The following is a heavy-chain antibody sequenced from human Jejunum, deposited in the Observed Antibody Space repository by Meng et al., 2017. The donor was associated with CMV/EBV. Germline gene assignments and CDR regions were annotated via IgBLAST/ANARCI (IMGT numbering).Heavy chain of an antibody. D-gene: IGHD3-22*01. Sequence: KASGYTFTGYYMHWVRQAPGQGLEWMGWINPNSGGTNYAQKFQGRVTMTRDTSISTAYMELSRLRSDDTAVYYCARGYYDSSGYGLQHWGQGTLVTVSS. CDR1: GYTFTGYY. J-gene: IGHJ1*01. CDR2: INPNSGGT. CDR3: ARGYYDSSGYGLQH. V-gene: IGHV1-2*02.